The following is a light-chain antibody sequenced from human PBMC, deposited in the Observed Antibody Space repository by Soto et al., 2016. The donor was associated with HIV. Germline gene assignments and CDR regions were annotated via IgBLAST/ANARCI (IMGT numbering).Light chain of an antibody. J-gene: IGKJ1*01. CDR1: QSVTWW. CDR3: QQANSFPWT. V-gene: IGKV1-5*03. Sequence: DIQMTQSPSALSASVGDRVTITCRASQSVTWWLAWYQQKPGKAPKLLIYKASNLESGVPLRFSGSGSGTDFTLIISSLQPEGFATYYCQQANSFPWTFGHGTKVEIK. CDR2: KAS.